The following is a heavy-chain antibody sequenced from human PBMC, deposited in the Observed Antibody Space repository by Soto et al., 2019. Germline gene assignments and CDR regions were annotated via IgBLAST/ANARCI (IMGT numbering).Heavy chain of an antibody. CDR2: IYHSGST. Sequence: SETLSLTCTVSGGSISSGGYSWSWIRQPPGKGLEWIGYIYHSGSTYYNPSLKSRVTISVGRSKNQFSLKLISVTTADTAVYFCAREGNLGRWIQPLDSWGQGTLVTVS. D-gene: IGHD2-2*03. CDR3: AREGNLGRWIQPLDS. CDR1: GGSISSGGYS. J-gene: IGHJ4*02. V-gene: IGHV4-30-2*01.